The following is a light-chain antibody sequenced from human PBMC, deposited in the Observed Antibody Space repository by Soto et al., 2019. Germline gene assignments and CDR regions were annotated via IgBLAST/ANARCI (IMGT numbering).Light chain of an antibody. CDR1: SSDVGSYNL. J-gene: IGLJ2*01. CDR2: EVS. Sequence: QSALTQPASVSGSPGQSITISCTETSSDVGSYNLVSWYQQRPGRAPKLLIYEVSQRPSGVSNRFSGSKSGNTASLTISGLQAEDEADNYCSYARSNTHVVFGGGTKLTVL. CDR3: CSYARSNTHVV. V-gene: IGLV2-23*02.